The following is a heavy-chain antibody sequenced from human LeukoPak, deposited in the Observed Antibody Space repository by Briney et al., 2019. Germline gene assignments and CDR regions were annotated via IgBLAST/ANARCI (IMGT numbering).Heavy chain of an antibody. CDR2: IYYSGST. CDR3: ARSMRPLTGYFDL. J-gene: IGHJ2*01. CDR1: GGSISSYY. Sequence: SETLSLTCTVSGGSISSYYWSWIRQPPGKGLEWIGYIYYSGSTNYNPSLKSRVTISVDTSKNQSSLKLSSVTAADTAVYYCARSMRPLTGYFDLWGRGTLVTVSS. D-gene: IGHD2/OR15-2a*01. V-gene: IGHV4-59*01.